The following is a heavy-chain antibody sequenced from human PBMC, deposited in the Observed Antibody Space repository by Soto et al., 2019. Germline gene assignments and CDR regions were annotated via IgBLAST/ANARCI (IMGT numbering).Heavy chain of an antibody. CDR1: GYTFTNYG. CDR2: INANNGNT. Sequence: QVQLVQSGAEVKKPGASVKVSCRASGYTFTNYGISWVRQAPGQGLEWMGWINANNGNTNYAQTLQGRVTMTTDTSTSTADVERRSLRSAVTAVYYCARDTMTGYLQFDYWGQGTLVTVSS. D-gene: IGHD3-9*01. CDR3: ARDTMTGYLQFDY. V-gene: IGHV1-18*01. J-gene: IGHJ4*02.